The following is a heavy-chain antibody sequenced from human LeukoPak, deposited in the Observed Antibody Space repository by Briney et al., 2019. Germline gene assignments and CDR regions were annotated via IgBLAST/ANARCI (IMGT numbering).Heavy chain of an antibody. J-gene: IGHJ3*02. CDR2: IYYSGST. CDR1: GGSISSYY. Sequence: SETLSLTCTVSGGSISSYYWSWIRQPPGKGLEWIGYIYYSGSTNYNPSLKSRVTISVDTSKNQFSLKLSSVTAADTAVYYCAGGIGGSNSHGAFDIWGQGTMVTVSS. D-gene: IGHD1-26*01. V-gene: IGHV4-59*08. CDR3: AGGIGGSNSHGAFDI.